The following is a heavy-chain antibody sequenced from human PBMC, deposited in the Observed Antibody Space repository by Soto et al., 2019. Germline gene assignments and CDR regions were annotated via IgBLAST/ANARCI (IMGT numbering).Heavy chain of an antibody. CDR2: INHSGST. V-gene: IGHV4-34*01. CDR1: GGSFSGYY. Sequence: SLTCAVYGGSFSGYYWSWIRQPPGKGLEWIGEINHSGSTNYNPSLKSRVTISVDTSKNQFSLKLSSVTAADTAVYYCARRGYSYRIWFDPWGQGTQVTVSS. CDR3: ARRGYSYRIWFDP. J-gene: IGHJ5*02. D-gene: IGHD5-18*01.